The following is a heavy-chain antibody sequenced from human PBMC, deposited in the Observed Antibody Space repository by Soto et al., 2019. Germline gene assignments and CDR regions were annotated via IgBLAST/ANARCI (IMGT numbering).Heavy chain of an antibody. Sequence: PSETLSLTCTVSGGSISSGGYYWSWIRQHPGKGLEWIGYIYYSGSTYYNPSLKSRVTISVDTSKNQFSLKLSSVTAADTAVYYCARGGSNSGSYFSDAFDIWGQGTMVTVSS. J-gene: IGHJ3*02. CDR2: IYYSGST. D-gene: IGHD1-26*01. CDR3: ARGGSNSGSYFSDAFDI. V-gene: IGHV4-31*03. CDR1: GGSISSGGYY.